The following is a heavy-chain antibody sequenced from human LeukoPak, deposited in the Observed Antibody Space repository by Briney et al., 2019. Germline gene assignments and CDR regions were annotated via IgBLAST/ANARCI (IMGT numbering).Heavy chain of an antibody. Sequence: GGSLKLSCAASGFSFNSDRMDWVRQAPGKGLEWVANIKHDESEKNYLDSVKGRFTISRDNAQNSLYLQMNGLRVEDTAVYYCTRRLDDWGQGTLVTVSS. CDR1: GFSFNSDR. V-gene: IGHV3-7*01. D-gene: IGHD3-16*01. J-gene: IGHJ4*02. CDR2: IKHDESEK. CDR3: TRRLDD.